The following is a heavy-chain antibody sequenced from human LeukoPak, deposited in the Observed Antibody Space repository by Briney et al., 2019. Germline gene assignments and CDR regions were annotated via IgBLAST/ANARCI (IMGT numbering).Heavy chain of an antibody. V-gene: IGHV3-21*01. CDR2: ISTSSSYI. CDR3: AKDAPDILTGYFDY. J-gene: IGHJ4*02. D-gene: IGHD3-9*01. Sequence: GGSLRLSCAASGFTFSSYSMNWVRQAPGKGLEWVSSISTSSSYIYYADSVKGRFTISRDNAKKSLYVQMNSLRAEDTAVYYCAKDAPDILTGYFDYWGQGTLVTVSS. CDR1: GFTFSSYS.